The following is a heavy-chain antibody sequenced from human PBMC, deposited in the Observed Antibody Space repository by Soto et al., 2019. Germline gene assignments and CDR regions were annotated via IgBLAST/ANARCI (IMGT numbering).Heavy chain of an antibody. CDR1: GGAVNSAY. Sequence: QVQLQEMGPGLVNPSQTLTITCSVSGGAVNSAYWSWIRQLPGKGLEWMGNIYHTGRTFYNPSVKSRVAISIDTSKPLFTLKMRSVTAADTAVYYCARTDAYNSSFFDSWGQGTVFTVSS. D-gene: IGHD6-6*01. CDR3: ARTDAYNSSFFDS. CDR2: IYHTGRT. J-gene: IGHJ4*02. V-gene: IGHV4-31*03.